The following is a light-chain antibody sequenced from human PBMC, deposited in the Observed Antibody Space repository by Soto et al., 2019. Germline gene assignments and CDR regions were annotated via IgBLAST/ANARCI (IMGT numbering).Light chain of an antibody. CDR2: GIS. Sequence: IVLTQSPAALSESLGERVTLSCRASQSVSANLAWYQQRPGQAPRLLIYGISNRAPDTPDRFSGSGSGTEFTLTISSLQSVDSAVYYCQQYNIWPPWTFGQGTKVEIK. V-gene: IGKV3-15*01. CDR3: QQYNIWPPWT. CDR1: QSVSAN. J-gene: IGKJ1*01.